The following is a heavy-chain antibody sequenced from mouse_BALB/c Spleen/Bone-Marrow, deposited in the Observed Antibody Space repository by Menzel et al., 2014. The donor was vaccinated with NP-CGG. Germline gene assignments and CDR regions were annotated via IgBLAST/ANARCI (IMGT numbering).Heavy chain of an antibody. CDR3: ARLNYYGNLFV. D-gene: IGHD1-1*01. V-gene: IGHV4-1*02. J-gene: IGHJ1*01. CDR2: INPDSSTI. CDR1: GFDFRRYW. Sequence: DVMLVESGGGLVQPGGSLKLSCAASGFDFRRYWMSWVRQAPGKGLEWIGEINPDSSTINYTPSLKDKLIISRDNAKNTLYLQMTKVRSEDTALYYCARLNYYGNLFVWGAGTTVTVSS.